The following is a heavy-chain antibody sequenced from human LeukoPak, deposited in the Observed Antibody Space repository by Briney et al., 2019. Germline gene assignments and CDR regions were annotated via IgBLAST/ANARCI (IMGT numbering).Heavy chain of an antibody. CDR1: GFTFTSYA. D-gene: IGHD3-22*01. Sequence: GGSLRLSCAASGFTFTSYAMGWVRQAPGKGLEWVSAISGNGGATYYADSVKGRFTISRDNSKNTLHLQMNSLRAEDTALYYCAKATTAIVVDNFFDCWGQGTLASVSS. J-gene: IGHJ4*02. V-gene: IGHV3-23*01. CDR2: ISGNGGAT. CDR3: AKATTAIVVDNFFDC.